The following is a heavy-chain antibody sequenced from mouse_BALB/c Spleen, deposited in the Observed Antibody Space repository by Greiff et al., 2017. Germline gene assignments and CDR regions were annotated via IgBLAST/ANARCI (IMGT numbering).Heavy chain of an antibody. J-gene: IGHJ2*01. Sequence: EVKVVESGGGLVKPGGSLKLSCAASGFTFSSYAMSWVRQTPEKRLEWVASISSGGSTYYPDSVKGRFTISRDNARNILYLQMSSLRSEDTAMYYCARQGYYGDFDYWGQGTTLTVSS. CDR1: GFTFSSYA. V-gene: IGHV5-6-5*01. CDR3: ARQGYYGDFDY. D-gene: IGHD1-1*01. CDR2: ISSGGST.